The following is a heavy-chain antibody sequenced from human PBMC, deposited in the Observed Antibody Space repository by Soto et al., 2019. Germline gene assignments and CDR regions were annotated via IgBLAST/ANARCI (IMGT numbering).Heavy chain of an antibody. CDR3: ARIKSTIWAEGEDY. D-gene: IGHD3-16*01. CDR2: IWYDGSNK. J-gene: IGHJ4*02. V-gene: IGHV3-33*01. CDR1: GFTFSNYG. Sequence: QVQLVESGGGVVQPGTSLRLSCAASGFTFSNYGMHWVRQAPGKGLEWVALIWYDGSNKNYADSVKGRFTISRDNSRNTLDLQMNSLSAEDTAAYYCARIKSTIWAEGEDYWGQGTLVTVSS.